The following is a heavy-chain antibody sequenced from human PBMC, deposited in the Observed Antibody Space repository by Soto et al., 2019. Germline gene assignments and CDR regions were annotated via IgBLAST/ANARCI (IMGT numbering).Heavy chain of an antibody. CDR1: GFTFSGFA. Sequence: EVELLESGGGLVQPGGSLRLSCAASGFTFSGFAMTWVRQVPGKGLEWVSSISAGDDSTDYADSVKGRFTISRDNSKNTLYLQMNSLRADDTALYHCAKGGTAYYPHPDYWGQGTLVTVSS. CDR3: AKGGTAYYPHPDY. V-gene: IGHV3-23*01. J-gene: IGHJ4*02. D-gene: IGHD1-26*01. CDR2: ISAGDDST.